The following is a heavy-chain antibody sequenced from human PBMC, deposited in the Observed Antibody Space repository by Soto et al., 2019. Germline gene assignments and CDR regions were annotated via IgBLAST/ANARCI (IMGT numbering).Heavy chain of an antibody. CDR1: GDTFSSYA. J-gene: IGHJ5*02. D-gene: IGHD2-2*02. Sequence: SLKGSWKASGDTFSSYAISWGRQAPGQGLEWMGGIIPIFGTANYAQKFQGRVTITADESTSTAYMELSSLRSEDTAVYYCARDNPAGYCSSTSCYTLFWFDPWGQGTLVTVSS. CDR3: ARDNPAGYCSSTSCYTLFWFDP. V-gene: IGHV1-69*13. CDR2: IIPIFGTA.